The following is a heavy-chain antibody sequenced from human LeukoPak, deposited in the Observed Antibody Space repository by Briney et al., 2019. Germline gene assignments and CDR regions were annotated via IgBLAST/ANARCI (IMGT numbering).Heavy chain of an antibody. CDR1: GFTFSSYG. V-gene: IGHV3-23*01. CDR2: ISGSGGST. J-gene: IGHJ4*02. D-gene: IGHD1-26*01. CDR3: AKVGNPSWEPLTGFDY. Sequence: PGGSLRLSCAASGFTFSSYGMSWVRQAPGKGLEWVSAISGSGGSTYYADSVKGRFTISRDNSKNTLYLQMNSLRAEDTAVYYCAKVGNPSWEPLTGFDYWGQGTLVTVSS.